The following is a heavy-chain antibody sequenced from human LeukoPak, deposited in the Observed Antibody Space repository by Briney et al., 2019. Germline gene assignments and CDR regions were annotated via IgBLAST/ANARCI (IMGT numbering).Heavy chain of an antibody. CDR2: ISGSGGST. CDR3: AKRDNSGYDPDAFDI. J-gene: IGHJ3*02. V-gene: IGHV3-23*01. Sequence: QSGGSLRLSCAASGFTFSSYAMSWVRQAPGKGLEWVSAISGSGGSTYYADSVKGRFTISRGNSKNTLYLQMNSLRAEDTAVYYCAKRDNSGYDPDAFDIWGQGTMVTVSS. D-gene: IGHD5-12*01. CDR1: GFTFSSYA.